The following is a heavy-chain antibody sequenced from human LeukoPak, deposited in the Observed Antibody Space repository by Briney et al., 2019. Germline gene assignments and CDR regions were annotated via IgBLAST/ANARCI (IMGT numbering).Heavy chain of an antibody. D-gene: IGHD6-19*01. V-gene: IGHV1-18*01. J-gene: IGHJ4*02. Sequence: ASVKVSCKSSGYSFTSSGVSWVRQAPGQGLEWMGWISGYNGDTIFAQKLQGRVALTTDTSTSTSYLELRGLRSDDTAVYYCARDQKVGLTYSSGWLDYWGQGTLVTVSS. CDR3: ARDQKVGLTYSSGWLDY. CDR1: GYSFTSSG. CDR2: ISGYNGDT.